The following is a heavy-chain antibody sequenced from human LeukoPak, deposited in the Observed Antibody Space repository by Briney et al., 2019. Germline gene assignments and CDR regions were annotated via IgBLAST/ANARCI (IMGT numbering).Heavy chain of an antibody. Sequence: SETLSLTCTVSGDSIRSYISSYYWSWIRQPPGKGLEWIGYIYYSGSTNYNPSLKSRVTISVDTSKNQFSLKLSSVTAADTAVYYCARHEYFDYWGQGTLVTVSS. CDR2: IYYSGST. V-gene: IGHV4-39*01. CDR3: ARHEYFDY. CDR1: GDSIRSYISSYY. J-gene: IGHJ4*02.